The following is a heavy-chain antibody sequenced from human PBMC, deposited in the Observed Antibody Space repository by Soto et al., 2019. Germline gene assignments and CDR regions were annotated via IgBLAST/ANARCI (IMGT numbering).Heavy chain of an antibody. CDR3: ARGVPEMATITRGYFDY. CDR1: GGSFSGYY. D-gene: IGHD5-12*01. Sequence: EQLQQWGAGLLKPSETLSLTCAVYGGSFSGYYWSWIRQPPGKGLEWIGEINHSGSTNYNPSLKSRVTISVDTSKNQFSLKLSSVTAADTAVYYCARGVPEMATITRGYFDYWGQGTLVTVSS. J-gene: IGHJ4*02. V-gene: IGHV4-34*01. CDR2: INHSGST.